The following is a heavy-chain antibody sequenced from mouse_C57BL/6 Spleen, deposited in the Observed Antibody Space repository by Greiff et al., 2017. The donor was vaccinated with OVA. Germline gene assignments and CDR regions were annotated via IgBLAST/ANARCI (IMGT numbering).Heavy chain of an antibody. CDR3: ARFEGSSPYWYFDV. V-gene: IGHV1-54*01. Sequence: QVQLQQSGAELVRPGTSVKVSCKASGYAFTNYLIEWVKQRPGQGLEWIGVINPGSGGTNYNEKFKGKATLTADKSSSTAYMQLSSLTSEDSAVYVCARFEGSSPYWYFDVWGTGTTVTVSS. CDR1: GYAFTNYL. D-gene: IGHD1-1*01. J-gene: IGHJ1*03. CDR2: INPGSGGT.